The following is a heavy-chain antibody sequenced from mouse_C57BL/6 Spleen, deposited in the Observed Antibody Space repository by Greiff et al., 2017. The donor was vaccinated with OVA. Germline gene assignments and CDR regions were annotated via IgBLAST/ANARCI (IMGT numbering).Heavy chain of an antibody. CDR1: GYTFTSYW. J-gene: IGHJ3*01. D-gene: IGHD2-3*01. CDR2: IDPSDSYT. CDR3: ADGYYSY. Sequence: QVQLQQPGAELVKPGASVKLSCKASGYTFTSYWMQWVKQRPGQGLEWIGEIDPSDSYTNYNQKFKGKATLTVDTSSSTAYMQLSSLTSEDSAVYYCADGYYSYWGQGTLVTVSA. V-gene: IGHV1-50*01.